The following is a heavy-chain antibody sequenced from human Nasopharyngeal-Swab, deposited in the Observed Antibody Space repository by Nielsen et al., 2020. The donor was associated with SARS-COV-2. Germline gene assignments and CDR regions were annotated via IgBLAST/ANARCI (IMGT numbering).Heavy chain of an antibody. D-gene: IGHD2-21*01. Sequence: GESLKISCAASGFTFSNYWMHWVRQAPGKGLVWVSRINSDGRSTTYADSVKGRFTISSDNSKNTLYLQTNSLRVEDTAVYYCAKAPYLRGLDVWGQGTTVPVSS. J-gene: IGHJ6*02. CDR3: AKAPYLRGLDV. V-gene: IGHV3-74*01. CDR2: INSDGRST. CDR1: GFTFSNYW.